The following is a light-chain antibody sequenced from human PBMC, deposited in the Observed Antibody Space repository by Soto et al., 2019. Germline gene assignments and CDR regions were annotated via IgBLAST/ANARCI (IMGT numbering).Light chain of an antibody. CDR3: VQYQSYWT. Sequence: DIQMTQPPSTLSASVGDRVSITCRASQSISRQLAWYQQKPGKAPNILIYQASNLETGVPSRFTGSGSGTEFTLTISSLQPDDLATYYYVQYQSYWTFGQGTKVEVK. CDR2: QAS. V-gene: IGKV1-5*03. J-gene: IGKJ1*01. CDR1: QSISRQ.